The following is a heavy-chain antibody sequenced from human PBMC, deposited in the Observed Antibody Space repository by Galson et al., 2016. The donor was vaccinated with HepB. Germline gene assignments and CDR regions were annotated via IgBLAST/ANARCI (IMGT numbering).Heavy chain of an antibody. V-gene: IGHV2-5*02. D-gene: IGHD3-9*01. J-gene: IGHJ4*02. CDR2: IHWDDDE. Sequence: PALVKPTQTLTLTCTFSGFSLRTNGVGVGWIRQPPGEALEWLALIHWDDDETYSPTLKSRLTITKDTSKNQVVLIMTNMDPVDTATYYCAYTFRSEVFRYFDRSPSAVYFDYWGQGTLVTVSS. CDR3: AYTFRSEVFRYFDRSPSAVYFDY. CDR1: GFSLRTNGVG.